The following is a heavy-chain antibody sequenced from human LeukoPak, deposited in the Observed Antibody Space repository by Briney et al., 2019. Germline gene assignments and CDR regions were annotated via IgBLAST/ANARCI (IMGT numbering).Heavy chain of an antibody. J-gene: IGHJ3*02. CDR3: ARADCSGGSCYSDAFDI. V-gene: IGHV4-34*01. CDR1: GGSFSGYY. Sequence: PSETLSLTCAVYGGSFSGYYWSWIRQPPGKGLEWIGEINHSGSTNYNPSPKSRVTISVDTSKNQFSLKLSSVTAADTAVYYCARADCSGGSCYSDAFDIWGQGTMVTVSP. D-gene: IGHD2-15*01. CDR2: INHSGST.